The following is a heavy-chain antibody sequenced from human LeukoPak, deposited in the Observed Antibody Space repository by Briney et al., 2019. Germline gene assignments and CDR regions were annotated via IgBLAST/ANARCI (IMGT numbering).Heavy chain of an antibody. D-gene: IGHD1-26*01. CDR1: GFTFGDYA. J-gene: IGHJ4*02. CDR3: TRISLGATVDY. V-gene: IGHV3-49*04. Sequence: GRSLRLSCTASGFTFGDYAMNWVRQAPGKGLEWVGFIRSKAYGGTTEYAASVKGRFTISRDDSKSIAYLQMNSLKTEDTAVYNCTRISLGATVDYWGQGTLVTVSS. CDR2: IRSKAYGGTT.